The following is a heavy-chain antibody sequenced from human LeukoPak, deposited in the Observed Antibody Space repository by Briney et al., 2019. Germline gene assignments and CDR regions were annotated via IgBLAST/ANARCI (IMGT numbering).Heavy chain of an antibody. D-gene: IGHD3-3*01. J-gene: IGHJ4*02. CDR2: ISYDGSNK. V-gene: IGHV3-30-3*01. Sequence: PGGPLRLSCAASGFTFSSYAMHWVRQAPGKGLEWVAVISYDGSNKYYADSVKGRFTISRDNSKNTLYLQMNSLRAEDTAVYYCARNHVFGVATDYWGQGTLVTVSS. CDR3: ARNHVFGVATDY. CDR1: GFTFSSYA.